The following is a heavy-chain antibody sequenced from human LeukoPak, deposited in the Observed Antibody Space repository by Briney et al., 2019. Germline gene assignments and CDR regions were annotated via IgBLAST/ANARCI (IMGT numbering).Heavy chain of an antibody. CDR3: ARGGTNYYSDY. J-gene: IGHJ4*02. CDR1: GYTFTNYA. D-gene: IGHD1-26*01. Sequence: ASVKVSCKASGYTFTNYAIHWVRQAPGQRLEWMGWINAGNGNTKYSQKFQGRVTITRDTSVSTAYMELSSLRSEDTAVYYCARGGTNYYSDYWGQGTLVTVSS. CDR2: INAGNGNT. V-gene: IGHV1-3*01.